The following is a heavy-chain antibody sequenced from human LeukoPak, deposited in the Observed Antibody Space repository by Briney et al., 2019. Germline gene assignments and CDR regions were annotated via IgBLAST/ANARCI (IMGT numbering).Heavy chain of an antibody. J-gene: IGHJ6*02. CDR2: INHSGST. D-gene: IGHD6-19*01. CDR1: GGSFSGYY. Sequence: DPSETLSLTCAVYGGSFSGYYWSWIRQPPGKGLEWIGEINHSGSTNYNPSLKSRVTISVDTSKNQFSLKLSSVTAADTAVYYCARPHSSGWYQQGMDVWGQGTTVTVSS. V-gene: IGHV4-34*01. CDR3: ARPHSSGWYQQGMDV.